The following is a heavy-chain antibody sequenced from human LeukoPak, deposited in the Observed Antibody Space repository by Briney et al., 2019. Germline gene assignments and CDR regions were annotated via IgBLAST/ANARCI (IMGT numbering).Heavy chain of an antibody. D-gene: IGHD2-2*01. CDR3: ARDQVRSNIVVVPAAMAY. Sequence: GSSVKFSXKASGGTFSSYAISWGRKAPGKGLEWMGGIIPIFGTANYAQKFQGRETITAEESTSTAYMELSSLRSEDTAVYYCARDQVRSNIVVVPAAMAYWGQGTLVTVSS. CDR1: GGTFSSYA. CDR2: IIPIFGTA. V-gene: IGHV1-69*01. J-gene: IGHJ4*02.